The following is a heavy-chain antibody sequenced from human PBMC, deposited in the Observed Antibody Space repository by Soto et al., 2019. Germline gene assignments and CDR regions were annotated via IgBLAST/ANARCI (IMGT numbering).Heavy chain of an antibody. D-gene: IGHD3-10*01. J-gene: IGHJ4*02. CDR1: GFTFSSYS. CDR2: ISSSSSTI. V-gene: IGHV3-48*04. CDR3: AREFGEFDY. Sequence: GGSLRLSCAASGFTFSSYSMNWVRQAPGKGLEWVSSISSSSSTIYYADSVKGRFTISRDNAKNSLYLQMNSLRAEDTAVYYCAREFGEFDYWGQGTLVTVSS.